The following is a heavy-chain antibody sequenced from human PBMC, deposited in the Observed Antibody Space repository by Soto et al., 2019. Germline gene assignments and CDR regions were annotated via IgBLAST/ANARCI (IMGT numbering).Heavy chain of an antibody. CDR1: GGSISSGGYS. CDR3: ARGVTTVTTFDY. Sequence: QLQLQESGSGLVKPSQTLSLTCAVSGGSISSGGYSCNWIRQAPGKGLEWIGYIYHSGSTYYNPSRKSRVTISVDRSKNQFSLKLSSVTAADTAVYYCARGVTTVTTFDYWGQGTLGTVSS. V-gene: IGHV4-30-2*01. D-gene: IGHD4-17*01. J-gene: IGHJ4*02. CDR2: IYHSGST.